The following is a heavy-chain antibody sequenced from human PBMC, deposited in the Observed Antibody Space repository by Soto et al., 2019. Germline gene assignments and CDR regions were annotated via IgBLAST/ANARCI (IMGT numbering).Heavy chain of an antibody. J-gene: IGHJ6*02. Sequence: GGSLRLSCAASGFTFSSYGMHWVRQAPGKGLEWVAVIWYDGSNKYYADSVKGRFTISRDNSKNTLYLQMNSPRAEDTAVYYCARDRGYSGYDYDYYYYGMDVWGQGTTVTVSS. V-gene: IGHV3-33*01. D-gene: IGHD5-12*01. CDR3: ARDRGYSGYDYDYYYYGMDV. CDR1: GFTFSSYG. CDR2: IWYDGSNK.